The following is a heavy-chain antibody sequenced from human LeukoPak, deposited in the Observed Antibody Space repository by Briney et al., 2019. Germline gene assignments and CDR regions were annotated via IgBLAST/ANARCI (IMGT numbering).Heavy chain of an antibody. CDR1: GGSISSGSYY. Sequence: PSETLSLTCTVSGGSISSGSYYWSWIRQPAGKGLEWIGRIYTSGSTNYNPSLKSRVTISVDTSKNQFSLKLSSVTAADTAVYYWARGDAEGYSSGWYGIGNDYWGQGTLVTVSS. V-gene: IGHV4-61*02. CDR3: ARGDAEGYSSGWYGIGNDY. CDR2: IYTSGST. J-gene: IGHJ4*02. D-gene: IGHD6-19*01.